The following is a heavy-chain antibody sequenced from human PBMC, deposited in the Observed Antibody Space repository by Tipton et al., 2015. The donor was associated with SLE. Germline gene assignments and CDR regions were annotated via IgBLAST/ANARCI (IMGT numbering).Heavy chain of an antibody. CDR3: ARGSVSSSWYRIQNFDS. CDR2: FHHSGST. Sequence: TLSLTCTVSGGSINSYYWNWIRQSPGKGLEWIGYFHHSGSTNYNPSLQSRVTISRDPSKNQFSLNLSSATAADTAVYYCARGSVSSSWYRIQNFDSWGQGTLVTVSS. CDR1: GGSINSYY. D-gene: IGHD5-18*01. V-gene: IGHV4-59*01. J-gene: IGHJ4*02.